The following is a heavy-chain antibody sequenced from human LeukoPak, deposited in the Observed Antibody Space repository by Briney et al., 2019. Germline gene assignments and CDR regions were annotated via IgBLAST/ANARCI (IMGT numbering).Heavy chain of an antibody. CDR1: GFTFSNYE. CDR3: ARSKKVGDDSFEY. V-gene: IGHV3-48*03. CDR2: ISSSGTGI. Sequence: GGSLRLSCTGSGFTFSNYEMNWPPQAPEKGAEWIAYISSSGTGIYYAVSVKGRFTISRDNANLYLQMSSLIAEDTSLYYCARSKKVGDDSFEYWGQGTMVTVSS. J-gene: IGHJ4*02. D-gene: IGHD3-10*01.